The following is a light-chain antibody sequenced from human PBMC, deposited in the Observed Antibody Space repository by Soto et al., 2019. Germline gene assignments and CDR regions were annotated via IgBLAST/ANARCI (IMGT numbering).Light chain of an antibody. CDR3: QQYNAYSYT. CDR1: QSISNL. J-gene: IGKJ2*01. V-gene: IGKV1-5*01. CDR2: DAS. Sequence: DIQMTQSPSTLSASVGDRVTITCRASQSISNLLAWYQQKPGRAPDLLIYDASSLDSGVPSRFSGSGSGTEFTLTISSLQPDDFATYYCQQYNAYSYTFGQGTKLEIK.